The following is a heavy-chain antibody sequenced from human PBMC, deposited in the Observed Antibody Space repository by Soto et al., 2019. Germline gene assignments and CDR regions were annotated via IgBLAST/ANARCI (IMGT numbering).Heavy chain of an antibody. CDR1: GFSFSSQG. CDR3: AKDHLPTTITTPWFDP. CDR2: ISYDGNNK. J-gene: IGHJ5*02. D-gene: IGHD4-17*01. V-gene: IGHV3-30*18. Sequence: QVQLVGSGGGVVQPGRSLRLSCEASGFSFSSQGMHWVRQAPGKGLEWLAVISYDGNNKYYADSVKGRFSISRDNYKNTLYLQMNSLRAEDTAVYYCAKDHLPTTITTPWFDPWGQGTLVTVSS.